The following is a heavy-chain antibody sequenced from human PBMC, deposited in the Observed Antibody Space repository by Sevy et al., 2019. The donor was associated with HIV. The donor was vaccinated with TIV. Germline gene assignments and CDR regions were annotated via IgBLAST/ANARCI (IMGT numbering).Heavy chain of an antibody. J-gene: IGHJ3*02. CDR3: AKDVVVLIGDAFDI. CDR1: GFTFRRYW. CDR2: IKQDGSEK. Sequence: GGCLRLSCAASGFTFRRYWMSWVRQAPGKGLEWVANIKQDGSEKYYVDSVKGRFTISRDNSKNTLYLQMNSLRAEDTAIYYCAKDVVVLIGDAFDIWGQGTMVTVSS. V-gene: IGHV3-7*03. D-gene: IGHD3-22*01.